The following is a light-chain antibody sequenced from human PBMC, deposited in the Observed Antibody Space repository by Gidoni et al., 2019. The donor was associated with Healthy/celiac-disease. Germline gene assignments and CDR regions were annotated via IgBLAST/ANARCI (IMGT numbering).Light chain of an antibody. CDR1: QGISNY. J-gene: IGKJ5*01. CDR3: QKYNSASIT. Sequence: DIQLTQSPSSLSASVGDRVTITCRASQGISNYLAWYQQKPGKVPKLLIYAASTLQSGVPSRFSGSGSGTDFTLTISSLQPEDVATYYCQKYNSASITFGQGTRLEIK. CDR2: AAS. V-gene: IGKV1-27*01.